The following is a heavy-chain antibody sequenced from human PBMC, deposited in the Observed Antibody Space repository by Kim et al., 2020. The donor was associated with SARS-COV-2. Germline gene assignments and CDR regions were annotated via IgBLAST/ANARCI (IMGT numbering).Heavy chain of an antibody. CDR2: IWYDGSNK. CDR3: AREGVYYDILTGYRPLGYQMDY. D-gene: IGHD3-9*01. Sequence: GGSLRLSCAASGFTFSSYGMHWVRQAPGKGLEWVAVIWYDGSNKYYADSVKGRFTISRDNSKNTLYLQMNSLRAEDTAVYYCAREGVYYDILTGYRPLGYQMDYWGQGTLVTVSS. J-gene: IGHJ4*02. CDR1: GFTFSSYG. V-gene: IGHV3-33*01.